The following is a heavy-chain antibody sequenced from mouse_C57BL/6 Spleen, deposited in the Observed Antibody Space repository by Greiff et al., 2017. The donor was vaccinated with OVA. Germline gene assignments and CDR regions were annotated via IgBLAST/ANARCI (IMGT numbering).Heavy chain of an antibody. V-gene: IGHV5-6*01. D-gene: IGHD3-2*02. J-gene: IGHJ3*01. CDR3: ARQDSSGYWFAD. CDR2: ISSGGSYT. Sequence: EVKLVESGGDLVKPGGSLKLSCAASGFTFSSYGMSWVRQTPDKRLEWVATISSGGSYTYYPDSVKGRFTISRDNAKNTLYLQMSSLKSEDTAMYYCARQDSSGYWFADWGKGTLVTVSA. CDR1: GFTFSSYG.